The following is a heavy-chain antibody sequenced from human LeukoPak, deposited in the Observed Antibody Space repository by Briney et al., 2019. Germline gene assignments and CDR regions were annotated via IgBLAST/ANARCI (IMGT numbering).Heavy chain of an antibody. V-gene: IGHV3-13*01. CDR3: TREFCGSRAACAGGFYYDV. J-gene: IGHJ2*01. D-gene: IGHD2-15*01. CDR2: IGVTGDT. CDR1: GFTFSSYD. Sequence: GGSLRLSCAASGFTFSSYDFPWVRQVPGKGLEWVSAIGVTGDTYYADSVKGRFTISRENAANSLYLQMHSLRAGDTALYYCTREFCGSRAACAGGFYYDVWGRGTLVTVSS.